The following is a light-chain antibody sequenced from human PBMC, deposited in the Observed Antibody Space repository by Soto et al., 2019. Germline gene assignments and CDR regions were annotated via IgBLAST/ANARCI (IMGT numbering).Light chain of an antibody. CDR1: QSLSRTY. CDR2: GVS. Sequence: EIVLTQSPGTLSLSPGERATLSCRASQSLSRTYLAWYQQNPGQAPRLLIYGVSSRATGIPDRFSGSGYGTDFTLTISRLEPEDFAVYFCQQHASSPRTFGQGTKVEIK. CDR3: QQHASSPRT. V-gene: IGKV3-20*01. J-gene: IGKJ1*01.